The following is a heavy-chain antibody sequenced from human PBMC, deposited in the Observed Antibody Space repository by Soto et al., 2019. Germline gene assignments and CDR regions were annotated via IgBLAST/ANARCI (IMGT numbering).Heavy chain of an antibody. D-gene: IGHD3-10*01. CDR3: AKDRRAGGNYGFYSDF. Sequence: EVQLLDSGGGLVQPGGSLRLSCAASGFTVSSYGMTWVRQAPGKGLEWVSFSSATGAGTYYADSAKGRFTISRDHSKNTLARQMTSLRADDTAGYYCAKDRRAGGNYGFYSDFWGQGARVIVSS. CDR2: SSATGAGT. V-gene: IGHV3-23*01. CDR1: GFTVSSYG. J-gene: IGHJ4*02.